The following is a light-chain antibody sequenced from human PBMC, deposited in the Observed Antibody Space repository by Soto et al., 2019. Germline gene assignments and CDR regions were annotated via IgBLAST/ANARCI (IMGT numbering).Light chain of an antibody. CDR3: QQRDSWPYT. CDR2: DVS. Sequence: EIVLTQSPATLSLSPGERATLSCRASQSISTSLAWFQQKRGQAPRLLIYDVSKRTTGIPVRFSGSGSGTDFTLTISGLEPEDFASYCCQQRDSWPYTFGQGTKLEIK. J-gene: IGKJ2*01. V-gene: IGKV3-11*01. CDR1: QSISTS.